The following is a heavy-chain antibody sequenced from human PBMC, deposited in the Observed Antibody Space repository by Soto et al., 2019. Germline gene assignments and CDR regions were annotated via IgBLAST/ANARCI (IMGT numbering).Heavy chain of an antibody. V-gene: IGHV3-23*01. CDR1: GFTFSSYA. D-gene: IGHD3-22*01. CDR3: AKDSTYYYDSSGRPPFFDI. CDR2: ISGSGGST. Sequence: PGGSLRLSCAASGFTFSSYAMSWVRQAPGKGLEWVSAISGSGGSTYYADSVKGRFTISRDNSKNTLYLQMNSLRAEDTAVYYCAKDSTYYYDSSGRPPFFDIWGQGTMVTVS. J-gene: IGHJ3*02.